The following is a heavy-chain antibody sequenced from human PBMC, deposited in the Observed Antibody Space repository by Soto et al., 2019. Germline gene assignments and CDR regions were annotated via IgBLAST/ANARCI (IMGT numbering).Heavy chain of an antibody. Sequence: LRLSCAASGFTFSSYEMNWVRQAPGKGLEWVSYISSSGSTIYYADSVKGRFTISRDNAKNSLYLQMNSLRAEDTAVYYCARDFGTPAASKSSGSGYWGQGTLVTVSS. D-gene: IGHD6-19*01. CDR3: ARDFGTPAASKSSGSGY. V-gene: IGHV3-48*03. CDR1: GFTFSSYE. J-gene: IGHJ4*02. CDR2: ISSSGSTI.